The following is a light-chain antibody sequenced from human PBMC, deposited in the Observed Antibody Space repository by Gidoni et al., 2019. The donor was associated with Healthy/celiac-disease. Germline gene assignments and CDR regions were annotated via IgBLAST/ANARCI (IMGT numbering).Light chain of an antibody. Sequence: DIVLTQSPGTLSLSPGERATLSCRASQSVSSSYLAWYQQKPGQAPRLLIYGASSRATGIPDRFSGSGSGTDVTLTISRLEPEDLAVYYCQQYGSSPRGTFGQGTKVEIK. V-gene: IGKV3-20*01. J-gene: IGKJ1*01. CDR1: QSVSSSY. CDR3: QQYGSSPRGT. CDR2: GAS.